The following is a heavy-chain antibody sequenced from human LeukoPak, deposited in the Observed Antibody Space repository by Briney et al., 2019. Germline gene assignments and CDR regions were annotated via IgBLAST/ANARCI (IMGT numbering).Heavy chain of an antibody. D-gene: IGHD2-21*01. V-gene: IGHV3-74*01. CDR1: GFTFTTYW. CDR3: ARGDYAFDI. Sequence: GGSLRLPCAASGFTFTTYWMRWVRQAPGKGLVWVSRITTDGSSASYADSVKGRFTISRDTAKNTLYLQMNSLRAEDTAVYYCARGDYAFDIWGQGTMVTVSS. CDR2: ITTDGSSA. J-gene: IGHJ3*02.